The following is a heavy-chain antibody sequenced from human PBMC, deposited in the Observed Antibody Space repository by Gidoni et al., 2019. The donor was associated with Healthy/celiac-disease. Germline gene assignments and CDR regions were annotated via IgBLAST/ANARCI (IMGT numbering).Heavy chain of an antibody. CDR2: SYYSGST. J-gene: IGHJ6*02. V-gene: IGHV4-31*03. CDR1: GGSISSGGYY. Sequence: QVQLQESGPGLVKPSPTMSITCTVSGGSISSGGYYWSWIRQHPGKGLEWIGYSYYSGSTYYNPSLKSRVTISVDTSNNQFSLKLSSVTAADTAVYYCARDRVTATPHYYYYGMDVWGQGTTVTVSS. CDR3: ARDRVTATPHYYYYGMDV. D-gene: IGHD2-21*02.